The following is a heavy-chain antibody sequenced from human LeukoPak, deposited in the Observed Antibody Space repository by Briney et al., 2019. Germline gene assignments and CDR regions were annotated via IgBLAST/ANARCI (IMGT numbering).Heavy chain of an antibody. CDR1: GFTFSSYE. V-gene: IGHV3-48*03. Sequence: QPGGSLRLSCAASGFTFSSYEMNWVRQAPGKGLEWVSYISSGGSTVYYADSVKGRFTISRDNAKNSLYLQMNSLRAEDTAVYYCASEHSSVYYYFDYGGQGTLVTVSS. CDR2: ISSGGSTV. D-gene: IGHD3-22*01. J-gene: IGHJ4*02. CDR3: ASEHSSVYYYFDY.